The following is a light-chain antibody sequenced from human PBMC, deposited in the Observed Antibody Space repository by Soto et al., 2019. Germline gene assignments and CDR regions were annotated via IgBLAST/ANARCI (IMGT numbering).Light chain of an antibody. CDR3: QQYNNWPLP. J-gene: IGKJ2*01. V-gene: IGKV3-15*01. CDR2: GAS. CDR1: QSLSSN. Sequence: EIVMTQSPATLSVSPGERATLSCRASQSLSSNLAWYQQKPGQAPRLLIYGASTRATGIPARFSGSGSGTEFTLTISSRQSEDFAVYYCQQYNNWPLPFGQGTKLEIK.